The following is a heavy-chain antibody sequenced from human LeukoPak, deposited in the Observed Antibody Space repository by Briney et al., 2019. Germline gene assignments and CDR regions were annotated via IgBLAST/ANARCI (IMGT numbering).Heavy chain of an antibody. D-gene: IGHD3-22*01. CDR3: AKTNGYYSD. V-gene: IGHV3-23*01. Sequence: PGGSLRLSCAASGFTFSSYGMNWVRQAPGKGLEWVSGISGSGGTTYCADSVKGRFTISRDNSKNSLSLQVSSLRAEDTAVYYCAKTNGYYSDWGQGTLVTVSS. J-gene: IGHJ4*02. CDR2: ISGSGGTT. CDR1: GFTFSSYG.